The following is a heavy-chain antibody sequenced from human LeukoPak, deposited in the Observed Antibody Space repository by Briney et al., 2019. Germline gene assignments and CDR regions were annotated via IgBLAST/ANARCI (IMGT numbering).Heavy chain of an antibody. CDR3: ARRAGDYSHPYDY. V-gene: IGHV3-21*04. Sequence: KSGGSLRLSCAASGFTFSSYNMNWVRQAPGKGLEWVSSIASSSSYIYYAESVKGRFTISRDNATNSLYLQMNSLRAEATAMYYCARRAGDYSHPYDYWGQGTLVTVSS. D-gene: IGHD3-22*01. J-gene: IGHJ4*02. CDR2: IASSSSYI. CDR1: GFTFSSYN.